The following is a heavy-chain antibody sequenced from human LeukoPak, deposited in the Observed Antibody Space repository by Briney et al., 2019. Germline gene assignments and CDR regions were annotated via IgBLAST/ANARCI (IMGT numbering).Heavy chain of an antibody. D-gene: IGHD3-10*02. CDR3: AELGITMIGGV. J-gene: IGHJ6*04. CDR1: GFTFNSYE. Sequence: GGSLRLSCAASGFTFNSYEMNWVRQAPGKGLEWVSCISSSGSTIYYADSVKGRFTISRDNAKNSLYLQMNSLRAEDTAVYYCAELGITMIGGVWGKGTTVTISS. V-gene: IGHV3-48*03. CDR2: ISSSGSTI.